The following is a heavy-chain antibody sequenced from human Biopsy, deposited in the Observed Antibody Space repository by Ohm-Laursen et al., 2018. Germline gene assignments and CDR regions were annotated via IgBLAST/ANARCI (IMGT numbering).Heavy chain of an antibody. CDR3: AREEDNSGYDYYGMDV. V-gene: IGHV1-18*01. D-gene: IGHD3-22*01. Sequence: ASVKVSCKASGYSFISNGISWVRQAPGQGLEWMGWISAYNGNRNYAQKFQGRVTMTTDTSTSTAYMELRSLRSDDTAVYFCAREEDNSGYDYYGMDVWGQGTTVTVSS. CDR2: ISAYNGNR. J-gene: IGHJ6*02. CDR1: GYSFISNG.